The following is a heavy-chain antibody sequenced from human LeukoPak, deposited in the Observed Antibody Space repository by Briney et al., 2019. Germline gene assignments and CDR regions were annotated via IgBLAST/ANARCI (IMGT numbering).Heavy chain of an antibody. V-gene: IGHV5-51*01. D-gene: IGHD6-6*01. CDR2: IYPGDSDT. Sequence: PGESLKISCKGSGYTFTSYWIGWVRQMPGKGLQWMGIIYPGDSDTTYSPSFQGQVTISADKSISTAYLQWSSLKASDTAIYYCARLIVGSSSTGWFDPWGQGTLVTVSS. J-gene: IGHJ5*02. CDR3: ARLIVGSSSTGWFDP. CDR1: GYTFTSYW.